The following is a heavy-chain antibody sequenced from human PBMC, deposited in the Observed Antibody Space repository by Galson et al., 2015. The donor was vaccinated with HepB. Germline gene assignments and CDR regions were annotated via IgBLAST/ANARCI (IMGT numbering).Heavy chain of an antibody. Sequence: SLRLSCAVSGFTFSRHSMNWVRQAPGKGLEWVSYISGGSGTIYYADPVKGRFTISRDNAKNSLNLHMNSLRDEDTAVYYCARVMGALVAGAHHHFYYGKDVWGQGTTVTVSS. V-gene: IGHV3-48*02. CDR2: ISGGSGTI. J-gene: IGHJ6*02. D-gene: IGHD6-19*01. CDR3: ARVMGALVAGAHHHFYYGKDV. CDR1: GFTFSRHS.